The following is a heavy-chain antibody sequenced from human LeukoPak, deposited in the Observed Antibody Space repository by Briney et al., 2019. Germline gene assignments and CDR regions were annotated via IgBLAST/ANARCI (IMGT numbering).Heavy chain of an antibody. CDR1: GGSISSYY. J-gene: IGHJ5*02. D-gene: IGHD5-18*01. Sequence: SETLSLTCTVSGGSISSYYWSWIRQPAGKGLEWIGRIYTSGSTNYNPSLKSRVTMSVDTSKNQFSLKLSSATAADTAVYYCARSLDTAMVRWFDPWGQGTLVTVSS. CDR3: ARSLDTAMVRWFDP. CDR2: IYTSGST. V-gene: IGHV4-4*07.